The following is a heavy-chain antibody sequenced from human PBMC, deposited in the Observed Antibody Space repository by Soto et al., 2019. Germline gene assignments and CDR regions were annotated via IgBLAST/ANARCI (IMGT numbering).Heavy chain of an antibody. D-gene: IGHD2-2*01. CDR3: RIYCESASCYANFDF. J-gene: IGHJ4*02. V-gene: IGHV3-15*01. CDR1: GFTFSKAG. Sequence: PGGSMRLSCAASGFTFSKAGRSWVRQAPGKGLEWVGRIKSKTDDGTTVYAAPVKGRFTISRDDSKDTLYLQMKSLKTEDTAVYYCRIYCESASCYANFDFWGQGTLVTVS. CDR2: IKSKTDDGTT.